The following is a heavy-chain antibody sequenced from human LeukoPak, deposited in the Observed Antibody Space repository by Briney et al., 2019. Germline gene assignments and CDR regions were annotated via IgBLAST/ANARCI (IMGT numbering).Heavy chain of an antibody. V-gene: IGHV3-21*01. J-gene: IGHJ5*02. CDR2: ISSSSSNI. CDR1: GFSFSSYS. D-gene: IGHD6-19*01. CDR3: VRDESGSVAGTNDR. Sequence: GGSLRLSCAASGFSFSSYSMNWVRQAPGKGLAWVSSISSSSSNIYYADSVKGRFTISRDNAKNSLYLQMNSLRADDTAVYYCVRDESGSVAGTNDRWGQGTLVTVSS.